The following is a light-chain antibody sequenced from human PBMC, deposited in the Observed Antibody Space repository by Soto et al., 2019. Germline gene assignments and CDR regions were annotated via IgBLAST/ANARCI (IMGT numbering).Light chain of an antibody. CDR1: NIGGKS. Sequence: SYELTQPPSVSVAPGKTARITCGGNNIGGKSVHWYQQKPGQAPLLVIYYDTDRPAGIPERFSGSNTGNTATLTISRVEAGDEADYYCQIWDSNNDRVFGTGTKVTVL. J-gene: IGLJ1*01. CDR2: YDT. V-gene: IGLV3-21*04. CDR3: QIWDSNNDRV.